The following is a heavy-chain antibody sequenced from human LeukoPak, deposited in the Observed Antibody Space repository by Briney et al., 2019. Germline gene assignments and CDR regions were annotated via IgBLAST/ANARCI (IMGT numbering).Heavy chain of an antibody. V-gene: IGHV1-69*13. D-gene: IGHD1-26*01. CDR3: ARVKLYSGSYRGSYFDY. CDR2: IIPIFGTA. CDR1: GGTFSSYA. Sequence: SVKVSCKASGGTFSSYAISWVRQAPGQGLEWMGGIIPIFGTANYAQKFQGRVTITADESTSTAYMELSSLRSEDTAVYYCARVKLYSGSYRGSYFDYWGQRTLVTVSS. J-gene: IGHJ4*02.